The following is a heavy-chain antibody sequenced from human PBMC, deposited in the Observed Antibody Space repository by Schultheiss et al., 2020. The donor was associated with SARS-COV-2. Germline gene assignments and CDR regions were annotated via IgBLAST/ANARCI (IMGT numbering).Heavy chain of an antibody. CDR3: ARGRSPDWYFDL. CDR1: GFTFGDYA. Sequence: GESLKISCAASGFTFGDYAMSWFRQAPGKGLEWVAVLWYDGSTQYYADSVKGRFTVSRDKSKNTLYLQMNSLRVEDTAVYYCARGRSPDWYFDLWGRGSLVTVSS. J-gene: IGHJ2*01. CDR2: LWYDGSTQ. V-gene: IGHV3-33*08. D-gene: IGHD1-26*01.